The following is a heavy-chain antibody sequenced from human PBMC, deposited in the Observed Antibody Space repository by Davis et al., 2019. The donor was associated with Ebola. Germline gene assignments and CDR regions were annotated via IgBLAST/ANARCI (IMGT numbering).Heavy chain of an antibody. D-gene: IGHD1-14*01. CDR3: ARGRTAGYYYYGMDV. V-gene: IGHV4-34*01. CDR1: GGSISSYY. J-gene: IGHJ6*02. CDR2: INHSGST. Sequence: SETLSLTCTVSGGSISSYYWSWIWQPPGKGLEWDGEINHSGSTNYNPSLKSRVTISVDTSTNQFSLKLSSVTAADTAVYYCARGRTAGYYYYGMDVWGQGTTVTVSS.